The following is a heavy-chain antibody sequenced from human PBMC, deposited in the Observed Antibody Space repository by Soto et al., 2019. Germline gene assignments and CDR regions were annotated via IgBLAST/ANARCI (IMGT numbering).Heavy chain of an antibody. CDR1: GFTFSTYS. V-gene: IGHV3-48*02. Sequence: GGSLRLSCAASGFTFSTYSMNWVRQAPGKGLEWVSYICSTSTTIYYADSVKGRFTISRDNAKNSLFLQMNSLRDEDTAVYYCARQPGTPMVRGVIHNYYSMDVWGPGTTVTVSS. D-gene: IGHD3-10*01. J-gene: IGHJ6*02. CDR2: ICSTSTTI. CDR3: ARQPGTPMVRGVIHNYYSMDV.